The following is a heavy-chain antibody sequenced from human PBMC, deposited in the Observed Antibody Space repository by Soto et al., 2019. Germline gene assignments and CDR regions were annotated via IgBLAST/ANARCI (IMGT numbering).Heavy chain of an antibody. CDR2: IYHSGST. V-gene: IGHV4-30-2*01. D-gene: IGHD4-4*01. CDR3: ARKDDYRKNGWFDP. Sequence: SETLSLTCAVSGGSISSGGYSWSWIRQPPGKGLEWIGYIYHSGSTYYNPSLKSRVTISVDRSKNQFSLKLSSVTAADTAVYYCARKDDYRKNGWFDPWGQGTLVTVSS. CDR1: GGSISSGGYS. J-gene: IGHJ5*02.